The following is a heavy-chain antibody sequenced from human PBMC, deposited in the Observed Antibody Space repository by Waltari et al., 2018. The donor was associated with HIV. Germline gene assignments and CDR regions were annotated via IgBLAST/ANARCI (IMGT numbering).Heavy chain of an antibody. CDR3: AQGTGFSTNPFDY. Sequence: DVKILESGGGLVQPGGSLTLSCAVSGSTFPNYGMYWVRQAPEEGLEWVSGISGSGVTTYYADSVKGRFTISRDNSKNTVNLQMDNLRANDTAVYYCAQGTGFSTNPFDYWGQGTLVTVSS. D-gene: IGHD2-8*02. V-gene: IGHV3-23*01. CDR2: ISGSGVTT. CDR1: GSTFPNYG. J-gene: IGHJ4*02.